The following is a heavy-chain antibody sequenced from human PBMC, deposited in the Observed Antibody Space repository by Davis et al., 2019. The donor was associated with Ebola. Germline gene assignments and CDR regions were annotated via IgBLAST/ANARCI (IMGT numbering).Heavy chain of an antibody. J-gene: IGHJ4*02. V-gene: IGHV4-34*01. CDR2: INHSGST. CDR3: ARGSRQWLRSMGY. Sequence: SETLSLTCAVYGGSFSGYYWSWIRQPPGKGLEWIGEINHSGSTNSNPSLKSRVTISVDTSKNQFSLKLSSVTAADTAVYYCARGSRQWLRSMGYWGQGTLVTVSS. CDR1: GGSFSGYY. D-gene: IGHD5-12*01.